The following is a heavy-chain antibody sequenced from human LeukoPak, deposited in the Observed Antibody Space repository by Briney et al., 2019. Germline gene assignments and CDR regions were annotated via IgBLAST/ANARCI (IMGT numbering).Heavy chain of an antibody. CDR1: GYTFTSYA. J-gene: IGHJ6*02. CDR2: INTNTGNP. CDR3: AREPWGYGDSYGMDV. Sequence: GASVKVSCKASGYTFTSYAMNWVRQAPGQGLEWMGWINTNTGNPTYAQGFTGRFVFSLDTSVSTAYLQISSLKAEDTAVYYCAREPWGYGDSYGMDVWGQGTTVTVSS. D-gene: IGHD4-17*01. V-gene: IGHV7-4-1*02.